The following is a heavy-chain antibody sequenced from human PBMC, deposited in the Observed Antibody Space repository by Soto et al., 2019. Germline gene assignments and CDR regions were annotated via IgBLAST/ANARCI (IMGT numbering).Heavy chain of an antibody. J-gene: IGHJ4*02. CDR3: AKGYSYGYYYFEY. CDR1: GFTFSSYG. V-gene: IGHV3-30*02. Sequence: PGGSLRLSCAASGFTFSSYGMHWVRQAPGKGLEWVAVIWYDGSNKYYADSVKGRFTISRDNSKNTLYLQMNSLRAEDTAVYYCAKGYSYGYYYFEYWGQGTLVTVSS. CDR2: IWYDGSNK. D-gene: IGHD5-18*01.